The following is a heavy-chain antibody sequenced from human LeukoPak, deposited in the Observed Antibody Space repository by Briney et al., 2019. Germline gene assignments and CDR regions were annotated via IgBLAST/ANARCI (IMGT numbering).Heavy chain of an antibody. V-gene: IGHV3-30*04. CDR2: VSYDGSNK. J-gene: IGHJ4*02. CDR3: ARDRGDDFVWGSYRYAFDY. CDR1: GFAFSSYA. Sequence: GGSLRLSCAASGFAFSSYAMHWVRQAPGKGLEWVAVVSYDGSNKYYADSMKGRFTISRDNSKNTLYLQMNSLRAEDTAVYYCARDRGDDFVWGSYRYAFDYWGQGTLVTVSS. D-gene: IGHD3-16*02.